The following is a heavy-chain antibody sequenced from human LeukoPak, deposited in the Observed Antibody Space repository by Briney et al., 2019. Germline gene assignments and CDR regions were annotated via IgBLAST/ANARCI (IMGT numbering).Heavy chain of an antibody. J-gene: IGHJ6*02. CDR1: GFIVSSNY. CDR3: ARGSSRAAPYYYYYYGMDV. Sequence: GGSLRLSCAASGFIVSSNYMSWVRQAPGKGLEWVSIIYSDGSTYYADSVKGRFTISRDNFKNILYFDMNSLRVEDTAVYYCARGSSRAAPYYYYYYGMDVWGQGTTVTVSS. D-gene: IGHD6-6*01. CDR2: IYSDGST. V-gene: IGHV3-53*01.